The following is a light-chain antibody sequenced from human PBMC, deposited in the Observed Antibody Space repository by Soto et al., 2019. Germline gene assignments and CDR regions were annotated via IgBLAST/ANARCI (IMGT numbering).Light chain of an antibody. CDR2: EVS. Sequence: QSVLTQPASVSESPGQSITISCTGDSSDVGGYSFVSWYQHHPGKAPKLIIYEVSELPSGVSNRFSGSKSGNTASLTISGLQGEDEADYYCISYTSDNTYVFGTGTKVTVL. CDR1: SSDVGGYSF. CDR3: ISYTSDNTYV. J-gene: IGLJ1*01. V-gene: IGLV2-14*01.